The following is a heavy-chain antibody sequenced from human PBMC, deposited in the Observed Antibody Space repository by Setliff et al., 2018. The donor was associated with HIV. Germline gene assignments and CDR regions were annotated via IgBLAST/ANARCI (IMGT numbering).Heavy chain of an antibody. CDR3: AGWRWHQSEFDC. CDR2: IKQDGSEK. V-gene: IGHV3-7*03. Sequence: GGSLRLSCAASGFTFSTYCMNWVRQAPGKGLEWVANIKQDGSEKYYVDSVKGRFTLSRDNAKNSLYLQMNSLRAEDTALYYCAGWRWHQSEFDCWGQGTLVTVSS. D-gene: IGHD3-3*01. CDR1: GFTFSTYC. J-gene: IGHJ4*02.